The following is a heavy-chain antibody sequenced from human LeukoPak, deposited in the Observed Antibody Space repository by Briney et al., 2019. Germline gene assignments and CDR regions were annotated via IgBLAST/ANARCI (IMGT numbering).Heavy chain of an antibody. CDR2: MNPNSGNT. V-gene: IGHV1-8*01. CDR1: GYTFTSYD. D-gene: IGHD4-4*01. CDR3: ARDREDYSNLHYYGMEV. J-gene: IGHJ6*02. Sequence: GASVKVSCKASGYTFTSYDINWVRQATGQGLEWMGWMNPNSGNTGYAQKFQGRVTMTRNTSISTAYMELSSLRSEDTAVYYCARDREDYSNLHYYGMEVWGQGTTVTVSS.